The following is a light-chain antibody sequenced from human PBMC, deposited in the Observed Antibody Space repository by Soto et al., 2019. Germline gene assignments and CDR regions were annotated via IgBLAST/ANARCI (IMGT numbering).Light chain of an antibody. CDR1: ESISRY. J-gene: IGKJ2*01. V-gene: IGKV1-5*03. CDR3: QQYNSYSYT. CDR2: KAS. Sequence: DIQMTQSPSTLSASVGDRVTITCRASESISRYLAWYQQKPGKAPKLLIYKASSLESGVPSRFTGSGSGTEFTITISSLQPDDFATYYCQQYNSYSYTFGQGTKLEIK.